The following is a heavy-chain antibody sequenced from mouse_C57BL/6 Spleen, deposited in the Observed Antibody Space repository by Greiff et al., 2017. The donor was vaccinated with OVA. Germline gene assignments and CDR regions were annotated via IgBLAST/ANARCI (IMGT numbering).Heavy chain of an antibody. CDR1: GYSFTSYY. CDR2: IYPGSGNT. D-gene: IGHD2-3*01. CDR3: ARDDGYPWFAY. V-gene: IGHV1-66*01. J-gene: IGHJ3*01. Sequence: QVQLQQSGPELVKPGASVKISCKASGYSFTSYYIHWVKQRPGQGLEWIGWIYPGSGNTKYNEKFKGKATLTADTSSSTAYMQLSSLTSEDSAVYYCARDDGYPWFAYWGQGTLVTVSA.